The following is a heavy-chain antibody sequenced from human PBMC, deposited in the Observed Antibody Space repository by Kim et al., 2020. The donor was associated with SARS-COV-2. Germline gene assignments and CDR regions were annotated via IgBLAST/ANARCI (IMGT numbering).Heavy chain of an antibody. CDR1: GGSISSYY. J-gene: IGHJ2*01. CDR2: IYYSGSS. V-gene: IGHV4-59*01. CDR3: ARGTYSGGWTGWYFDL. Sequence: SETLSLTCTVSGGSISSYYWSWIRQTPGKGLEWIAYIYYSGSSNYNPSLKSRVTISVDTSKNQFSLKLSSVTAADTALYYCARGTYSGGWTGWYFDLWGRGTLVTVSS. D-gene: IGHD6-25*01.